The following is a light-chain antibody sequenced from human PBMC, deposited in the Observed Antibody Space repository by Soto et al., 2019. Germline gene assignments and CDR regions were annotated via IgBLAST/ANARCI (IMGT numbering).Light chain of an antibody. CDR3: QSYDATNQV. J-gene: IGLJ3*02. CDR1: SGSIASNY. V-gene: IGLV6-57*01. CDR2: EDN. Sequence: NFMLTQPHSVSDSPGKTVIISCTRSSGSIASNYVQWYQQRPGSSPTTVIYEDNQRPSGVPDRFSGSIDSSSNSASLTISGLQPEDEADYFFQSYDATNQVFGGGTKLTVL.